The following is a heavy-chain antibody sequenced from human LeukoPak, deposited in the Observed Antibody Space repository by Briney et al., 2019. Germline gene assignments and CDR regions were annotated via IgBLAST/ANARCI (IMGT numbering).Heavy chain of an antibody. CDR3: ARDDVGIAAAGGIY. J-gene: IGHJ4*02. CDR2: IYYSGNT. CDR1: GDSISTSSYF. Sequence: SETLSLTCTVSGDSISTSSYFWGWIRQSPGKGLEWIASIYYSGNTYYNPSLKSRVTISVDTSKNQFSLKLSSVTAADTAVYYCARDDVGIAAAGGIYWGQGTLVTVSS. V-gene: IGHV4-39*02. D-gene: IGHD6-13*01.